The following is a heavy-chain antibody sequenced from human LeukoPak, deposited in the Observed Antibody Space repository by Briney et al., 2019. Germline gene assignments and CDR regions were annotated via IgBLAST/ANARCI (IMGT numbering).Heavy chain of an antibody. CDR2: IYSSGTT. D-gene: IGHD7-27*01. Sequence: PSETLSLTCTVSGASISSSYWSWLRQPPGMGLEWIGYIYSSGTTNYSPSLKSRVTISIDTSKNQFSLKLTSVTAADTAVYYCARVVNWGLRYFDLWGRGTLVTVSS. CDR3: ARVVNWGLRYFDL. CDR1: GASISSSY. J-gene: IGHJ2*01. V-gene: IGHV4-59*01.